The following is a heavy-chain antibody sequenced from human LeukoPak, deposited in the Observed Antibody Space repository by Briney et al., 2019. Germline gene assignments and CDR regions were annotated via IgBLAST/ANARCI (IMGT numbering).Heavy chain of an antibody. Sequence: GGSLRLSCAASGFTFSSYAMSWVRQAPGKGLEWVSVIYSGGSTYYADSVKGRFTISRDNSKNTPYLQMNSLRAEDTAVYYCARGEARGLPGDYWGQGTLVTVSS. D-gene: IGHD6-6*01. V-gene: IGHV3-66*01. CDR2: IYSGGST. CDR1: GFTFSSYA. J-gene: IGHJ4*02. CDR3: ARGEARGLPGDY.